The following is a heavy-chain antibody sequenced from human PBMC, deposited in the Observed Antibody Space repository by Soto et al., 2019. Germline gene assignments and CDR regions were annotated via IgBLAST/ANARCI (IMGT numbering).Heavy chain of an antibody. J-gene: IGHJ6*02. CDR1: GGSISSSYYY. CDR2: IYYSGST. D-gene: IGHD3-10*01. CDR3: ARHTAGSFAHFGMDV. V-gene: IGHV4-39*01. Sequence: SETLSLTCTVSGGSISSSYYYWGWIRQPPGKGLEWIGSIYYSGSTYYNPSLKSRVTMSVDTSKNQFSLNLNSVTAADTAVYYCARHTAGSFAHFGMDVWGQGTTVPVSS.